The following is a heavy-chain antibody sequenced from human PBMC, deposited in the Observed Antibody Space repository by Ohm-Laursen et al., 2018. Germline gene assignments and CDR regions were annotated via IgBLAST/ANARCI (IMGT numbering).Heavy chain of an antibody. Sequence: SLRLSCAASGFTFNIHAMSWVRQAPGKGLEWVSTIGGSTETYYADSVKGRFTISRDNSKNTLYLQMNSLRAEDTAVYYCAKAVRRFGELLFLLIDYWGQGTLVTVSS. D-gene: IGHD3-10*01. CDR3: AKAVRRFGELLFLLIDY. V-gene: IGHV3-23*01. CDR1: GFTFNIHA. CDR2: IGGSTET. J-gene: IGHJ4*02.